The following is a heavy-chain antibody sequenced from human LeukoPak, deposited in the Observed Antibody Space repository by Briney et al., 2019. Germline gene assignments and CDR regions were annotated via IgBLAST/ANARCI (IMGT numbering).Heavy chain of an antibody. V-gene: IGHV4-30-2*01. Sequence: SETLSLTCAVSGGSISSGGYSWSWIRQPPGKGLEWIGYIYHSGSTYYNPSLKSRVTISVDRSKNQFSLKLSSVTAADTAVYYCARVGYSSGWYLGYFDYWGQGTLVTVSS. CDR1: GGSISSGGYS. D-gene: IGHD6-19*01. CDR3: ARVGYSSGWYLGYFDY. CDR2: IYHSGST. J-gene: IGHJ4*02.